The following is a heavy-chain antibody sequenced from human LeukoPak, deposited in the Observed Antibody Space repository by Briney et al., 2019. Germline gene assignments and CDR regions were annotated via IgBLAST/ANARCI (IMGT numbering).Heavy chain of an antibody. CDR2: ISAYNGNT. J-gene: IGHJ3*02. Sequence: ASVKVSCKASGYTFTSYGISWVRQAPGQGLEWMGWISAYNGNTNYAQKLQGRVTMTTDTSTSTAYMELRSLRSDDTAVYYCARTVRRDYDFWSGPYDAFDIWGQGTMVTVSS. CDR3: ARTVRRDYDFWSGPYDAFDI. CDR1: GYTFTSYG. V-gene: IGHV1-18*01. D-gene: IGHD3-3*01.